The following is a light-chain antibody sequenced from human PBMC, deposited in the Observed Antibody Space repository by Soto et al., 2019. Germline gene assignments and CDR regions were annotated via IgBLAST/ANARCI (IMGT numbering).Light chain of an antibody. V-gene: IGKV3-15*01. CDR3: QQYNNWPRT. CDR1: QSVSSS. J-gene: IGKJ2*01. CDR2: RAS. Sequence: EIVMTQSPATLSVSPGERATLSCRASQSVSSSLAWYQQKPGQAPRLLIYRASTRAAAVPARFGGSGSGTEFTLTSSSLQSEDFAAHYCQQYNNWPRTFGQGTKLEIK.